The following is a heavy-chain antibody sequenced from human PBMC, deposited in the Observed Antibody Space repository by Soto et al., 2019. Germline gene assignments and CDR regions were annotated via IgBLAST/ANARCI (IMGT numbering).Heavy chain of an antibody. V-gene: IGHV2-5*02. Sequence: PTQTXTLTCTFSXFSLRTSGVGXXXIRQPPGKALEWLALVLWDDEKRYSPSLKSRLTIAKDASKNQVVHKMTNMDPVDTATYYCVHRLSPYGLHYWGQGTLITVSS. CDR1: XFSLRTSGVG. D-gene: IGHD3-10*01. CDR2: VLWDDEK. J-gene: IGHJ4*02. CDR3: VHRLSPYGLHY.